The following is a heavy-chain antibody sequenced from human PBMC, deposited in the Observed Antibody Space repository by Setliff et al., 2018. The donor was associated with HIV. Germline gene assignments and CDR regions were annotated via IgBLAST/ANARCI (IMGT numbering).Heavy chain of an antibody. Sequence: GGSLRLSCAASGFTFSSYAMSWVRQAPGKGLEWVSAISGSGGSTYYADSVKGRFTNSRDNSKNTLYLQMNSLRAEDTAVYYCARGGVVVLIYFQHWGQGTLVTVSS. CDR3: ARGGVVVLIYFQH. D-gene: IGHD3-22*01. J-gene: IGHJ1*01. V-gene: IGHV3-23*01. CDR2: ISGSGGST. CDR1: GFTFSSYA.